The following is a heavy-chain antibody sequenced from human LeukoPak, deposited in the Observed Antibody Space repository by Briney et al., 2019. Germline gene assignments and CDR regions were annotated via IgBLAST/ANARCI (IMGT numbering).Heavy chain of an antibody. CDR1: GGSISNYY. CDR2: IYYSGTT. D-gene: IGHD6-13*01. V-gene: IGHV4-59*01. J-gene: IGHJ4*02. CDR3: ARGVYIAAAQYGY. Sequence: SETLSLTCTVSGGSISNYYWSWIRQPPGKGLEWMGYIYYSGTTNYNPSLKSRGTISVDTSKNQFSLKLNSVTAADTAVYYCARGVYIAAAQYGYWGQGTLVTVSS.